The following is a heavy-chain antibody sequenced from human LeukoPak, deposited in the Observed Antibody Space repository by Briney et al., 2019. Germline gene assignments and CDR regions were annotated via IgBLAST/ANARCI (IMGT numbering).Heavy chain of an antibody. J-gene: IGHJ3*02. D-gene: IGHD3-22*01. CDR3: ARQWYYYDSSGYYRDAFDI. CDR1: GGSINSYY. Sequence: SETLSLTCTVSGGSINSYYWSWLRQPPGKGLVWFGYIYYSGSTNYNPSLKSRVTISVDTSKNHFSLKLSSVTAADTAVYYCARQWYYYDSSGYYRDAFDIWGQGTMVTVSS. V-gene: IGHV4-59*08. CDR2: IYYSGST.